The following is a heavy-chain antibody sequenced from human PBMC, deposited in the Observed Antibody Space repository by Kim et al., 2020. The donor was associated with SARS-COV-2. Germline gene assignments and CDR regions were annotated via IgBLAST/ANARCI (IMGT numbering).Heavy chain of an antibody. V-gene: IGHV3-21*01. CDR2: ISGSSDNM. CDR3: ARDLGDIVVDVAAARDFYYGMDV. D-gene: IGHD2-15*01. CDR1: GFPFSTYT. J-gene: IGHJ6*02. Sequence: GGSLRLSCAASGFPFSTYTLNWVRQAPGKGLEWVSSISGSSDNMYYADSVKGRFTISRDNAKNSLYLQMSSLRAEDTAVYYCARDLGDIVVDVAAARDFYYGMDVWGQGTTVTVSS.